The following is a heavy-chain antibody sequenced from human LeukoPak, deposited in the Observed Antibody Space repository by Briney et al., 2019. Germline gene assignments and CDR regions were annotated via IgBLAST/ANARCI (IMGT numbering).Heavy chain of an antibody. CDR3: ASRAEWGRGAFDI. CDR2: INPSGGST. CDR1: GYTFTSYY. V-gene: IGHV1-46*01. D-gene: IGHD1-14*01. Sequence: ASVKVSCKASGYTFTSYYMHWVRQAPGQGLEWMGIINPSGGSTSYAQKFQGRVTMTRDTSTSTVYMELSSLRSEDTAVYYCASRAEWGRGAFDIWGQGTMVTVSS. J-gene: IGHJ3*02.